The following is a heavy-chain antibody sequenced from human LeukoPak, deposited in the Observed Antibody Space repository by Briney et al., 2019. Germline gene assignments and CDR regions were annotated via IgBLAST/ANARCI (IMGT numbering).Heavy chain of an antibody. CDR2: INVSGGST. Sequence: GGSLTLSCAASGFTFSNYAMSWVCQAPGKGLEWVSGINVSGGSTFYADSVRGRFTISRDNSKNTLYLQMNSLRAEDTAVYYCARDQVDPLLSTYYYDSSGYEDYWGQGTLVTVSS. D-gene: IGHD3-22*01. CDR3: ARDQVDPLLSTYYYDSSGYEDY. J-gene: IGHJ4*02. V-gene: IGHV3-23*01. CDR1: GFTFSNYA.